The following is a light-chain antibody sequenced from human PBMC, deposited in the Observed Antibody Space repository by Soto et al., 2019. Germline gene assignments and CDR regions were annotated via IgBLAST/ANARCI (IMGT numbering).Light chain of an antibody. CDR1: SNDVGHFNY. CDR2: DVS. Sequence: QSVLAQPASVSGSPGQSITISCTGTSNDVGHFNYVSWFQQHPGKAPKLLIFDVSNWPSGVSDRFSGSKSGNTASLTISGLQLEYEADYYCTSFTTSNTFVFGSGTRSPS. V-gene: IGLV2-14*03. J-gene: IGLJ1*01. CDR3: TSFTTSNTFV.